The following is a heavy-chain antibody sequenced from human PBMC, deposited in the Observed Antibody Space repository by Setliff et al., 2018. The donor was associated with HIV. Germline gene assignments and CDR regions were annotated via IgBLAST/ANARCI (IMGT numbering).Heavy chain of an antibody. J-gene: IGHJ4*02. CDR2: ITDRG. V-gene: IGHV3-23*01. CDR3: VNRAWLES. CDR1: GLIFSSYE. Sequence: PGGSLRLSCAASGLIFSSYEMNWVRQAPGKGLEWVSGITDRGYSADSVKGRFTISRDNSTNMLYLQMNHLTTKDTAVYYCVNRAWLESWGQGTLVTVSS.